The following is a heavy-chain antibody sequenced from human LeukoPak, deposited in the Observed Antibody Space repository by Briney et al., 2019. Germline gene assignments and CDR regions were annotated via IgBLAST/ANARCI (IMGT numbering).Heavy chain of an antibody. Sequence: SGTLSLTCAVSGGSISSSNWWSWVRQPPGKGLEWIGEIYRSGSTNYNPSLKSRVTISVDKSKNQFSLKLSSVTAADTAVYYCARVGNTRYYYYYMDVWGKGTTVTVSS. V-gene: IGHV4-4*02. D-gene: IGHD7-27*01. J-gene: IGHJ6*03. CDR3: ARVGNTRYYYYYMDV. CDR1: GGSISSSNW. CDR2: IYRSGST.